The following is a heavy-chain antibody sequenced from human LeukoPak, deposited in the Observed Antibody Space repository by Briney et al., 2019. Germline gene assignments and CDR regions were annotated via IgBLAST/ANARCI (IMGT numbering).Heavy chain of an antibody. CDR2: INPNNGGT. V-gene: IGHV1-2*06. D-gene: IGHD1-26*01. CDR1: GYTFTGYY. J-gene: IGHJ4*02. CDR3: ARSGSFPLDF. Sequence: GASVKVSCKASGYTFTGYYMHWVQQAPGQGLEWMGRINPNNGGTNCAQKFQGRVTMTGDTSISTAYMELNSLRSDDTAVYYCARSGSFPLDFWGQGTLVTVSS.